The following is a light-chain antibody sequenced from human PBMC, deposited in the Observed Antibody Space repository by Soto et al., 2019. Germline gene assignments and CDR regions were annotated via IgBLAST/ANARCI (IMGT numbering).Light chain of an antibody. Sequence: IVMTQSPVTLSVSPGERATLSCRASQSVSNNYLAWYQQKPGQAPRLLIYDAFIRATGVPDRFSGSGSGTEFTLTISSLQSEDFAVYYCQQYNNWPRTFGQGTKVDIK. V-gene: IGKV3D-15*01. CDR3: QQYNNWPRT. CDR1: QSVSNN. CDR2: DAF. J-gene: IGKJ1*01.